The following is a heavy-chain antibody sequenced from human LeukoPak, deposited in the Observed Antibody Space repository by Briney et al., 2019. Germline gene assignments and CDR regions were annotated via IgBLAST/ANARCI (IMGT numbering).Heavy chain of an antibody. Sequence: SETLSLTCTVSGGSISNYYWSWIRQSPGKGLEWIGYIYYSGSTNYNPSLRSRVTISVDTFKNQFTLKLSSVTAADTALYYCARHVYSSSWQGAFDIWGQGTMVTVSS. V-gene: IGHV4-59*08. CDR1: GGSISNYY. CDR3: ARHVYSSSWQGAFDI. CDR2: IYYSGST. J-gene: IGHJ3*02. D-gene: IGHD6-13*01.